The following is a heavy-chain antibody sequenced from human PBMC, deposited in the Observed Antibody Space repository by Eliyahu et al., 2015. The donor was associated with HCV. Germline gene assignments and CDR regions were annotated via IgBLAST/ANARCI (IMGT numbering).Heavy chain of an antibody. Sequence: EVQLVESGGGLVKPGGSLRLSCAASGFTFXSYSMNWXRQAPGKGLEWVSSISSSSSYIYYADSVKGRFTISRDNAKNSLYLQMNSLRAEDTAVYYCARDHLGYCISTSCPTDYYYGMDVWGQGTTVTVSS. V-gene: IGHV3-21*01. D-gene: IGHD2-2*01. CDR1: GFTFXSYS. CDR2: ISSSSSYI. CDR3: ARDHLGYCISTSCPTDYYYGMDV. J-gene: IGHJ6*02.